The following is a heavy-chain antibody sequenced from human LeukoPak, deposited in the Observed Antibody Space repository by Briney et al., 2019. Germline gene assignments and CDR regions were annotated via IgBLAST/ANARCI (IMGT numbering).Heavy chain of an antibody. Sequence: GGSLRLSCAASGFTVSSNYMSWVRQAPGKGLEWVAFIQSDGRNKYYADSVKGRFTISRDDSKNTLYLQMSSLTIEDTAVYSCAKDLSPSFSWPFDYWGRGTLVTVSS. D-gene: IGHD2/OR15-2a*01. CDR3: AKDLSPSFSWPFDY. CDR1: GFTVSSNY. J-gene: IGHJ4*02. V-gene: IGHV3-30*02. CDR2: IQSDGRNK.